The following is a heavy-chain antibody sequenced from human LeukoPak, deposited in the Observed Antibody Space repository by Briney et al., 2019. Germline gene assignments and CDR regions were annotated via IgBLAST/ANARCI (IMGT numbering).Heavy chain of an antibody. CDR1: GFTFSSYG. V-gene: IGHV3-30*03. Sequence: GGSLRLSCAASGFTFSSYGMHWVRQAPGKGLEWVAVISYDGSNKYYADSVKGRFTISRDNSKNTLYLQMNSLRAEDTAVYYCARDRLLRFLEWFFPYWGQGTLVTVSS. CDR3: ARDRLLRFLEWFFPY. CDR2: ISYDGSNK. J-gene: IGHJ4*02. D-gene: IGHD3-3*01.